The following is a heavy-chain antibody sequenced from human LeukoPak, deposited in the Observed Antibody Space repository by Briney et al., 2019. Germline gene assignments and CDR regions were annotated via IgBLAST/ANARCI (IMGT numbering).Heavy chain of an antibody. CDR1: GGTFSSYA. D-gene: IGHD3-22*01. CDR3: ARGSGLQYYDSSGPPPQDDAFDI. V-gene: IGHV1-69*05. J-gene: IGHJ3*02. CDR2: IIPIFGTA. Sequence: SVKVSCKASGGTFSSYAISWVRQAPGQGLEWMGGIIPIFGTANYAQKFQGRVTITTDESTSTAYMELSSLRSEDTAVYYCARGSGLQYYDSSGPPPQDDAFDIWGQGTMVTVSS.